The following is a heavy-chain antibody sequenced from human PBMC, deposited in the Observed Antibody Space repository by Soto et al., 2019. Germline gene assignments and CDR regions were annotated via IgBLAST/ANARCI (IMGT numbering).Heavy chain of an antibody. CDR2: INADGSTT. J-gene: IGHJ6*02. Sequence: EVQLVESGGGLVQPGGSLRLSCAASGFTFRTRWMHWVRQAPGKGLVWVSYINADGSTTHYADTERGRFTISRDNAKTMLSLQMNSLRAEDTAVYYWARDNSYAMDVWGQGTTVTVSS. CDR1: GFTFRTRW. D-gene: IGHD1-20*01. CDR3: ARDNSYAMDV. V-gene: IGHV3-74*01.